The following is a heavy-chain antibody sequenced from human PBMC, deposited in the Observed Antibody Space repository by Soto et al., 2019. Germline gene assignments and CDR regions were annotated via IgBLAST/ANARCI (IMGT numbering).Heavy chain of an antibody. CDR3: AKTSGYDYVWGSSGLDP. Sequence: GGALRLSCAASGFTFSSFCMHWVRHAPDKGLQWVAVISYDGSDKYYADSVKGRFTISRDDSTNTMYLQMNSLRPEDTAVYYCAKTSGYDYVWGSSGLDPWGQGTLVTVSS. CDR2: ISYDGSDK. J-gene: IGHJ5*02. CDR1: GFTFSSFC. V-gene: IGHV3-30*18. D-gene: IGHD3-16*01.